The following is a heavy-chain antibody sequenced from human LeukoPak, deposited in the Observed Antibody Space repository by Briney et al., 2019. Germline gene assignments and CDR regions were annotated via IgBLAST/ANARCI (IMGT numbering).Heavy chain of an antibody. CDR3: ARGNGNVGGRLDP. J-gene: IGHJ5*02. Sequence: GGSLRLSGVASRLTFRSYSMNWVRQAPGKGLEWIAYISSSSKTIYYVDSVKGRFTISRDNAKNSLYLQMNSLRAEDTAVYYCARGNGNVGGRLDPWGQGIRVTVSS. V-gene: IGHV3-48*04. D-gene: IGHD1-1*01. CDR2: ISSSSKTI. CDR1: RLTFRSYS.